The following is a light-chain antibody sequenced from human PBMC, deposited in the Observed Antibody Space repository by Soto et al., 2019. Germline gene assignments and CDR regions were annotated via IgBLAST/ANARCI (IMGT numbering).Light chain of an antibody. Sequence: QSALTQPASVSGSPGQSITISCTGTSSDVGGYNYVSWYQQHPGKAPKLMIYEVSNRPSGVSNRFSGSKSGNTASLTISGLQAEDEAYYYCSSYTSSSTNVFGTGTKINVL. CDR3: SSYTSSSTNV. J-gene: IGLJ1*01. CDR1: SSDVGGYNY. V-gene: IGLV2-14*01. CDR2: EVS.